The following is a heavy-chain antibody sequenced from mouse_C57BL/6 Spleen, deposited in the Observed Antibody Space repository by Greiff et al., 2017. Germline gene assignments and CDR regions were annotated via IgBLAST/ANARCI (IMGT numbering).Heavy chain of an antibody. CDR3: ARGPHYGSSYFDY. J-gene: IGHJ2*01. Sequence: VQGVESGPGLVQPSQSLSITCTVSGFSLTSYGVHWVRQSPGKGLEWLGVIWSGGSTDYNAAFISRLSISKDNSKSQVFFKMNSLQADDTAIYYCARGPHYGSSYFDYWGQGTTLTVSS. CDR1: GFSLTSYG. V-gene: IGHV2-2*01. CDR2: IWSGGST. D-gene: IGHD1-1*01.